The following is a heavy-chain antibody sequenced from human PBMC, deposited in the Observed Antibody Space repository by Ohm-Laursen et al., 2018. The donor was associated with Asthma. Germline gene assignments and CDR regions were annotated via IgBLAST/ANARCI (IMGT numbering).Heavy chain of an antibody. Sequence: SDTLSLTCTVSGGSISSSSYYWGWIRQPPGKGLEWIGSIYYSGSTYYNPSLKSRVTISVDTSKNQFSLKLSSVTAADTAVYYCARHIVVVPAALSGFDYWGQGTLVTVSS. CDR2: IYYSGST. V-gene: IGHV4-39*01. CDR1: GGSISSSSYY. CDR3: ARHIVVVPAALSGFDY. D-gene: IGHD2-2*01. J-gene: IGHJ4*02.